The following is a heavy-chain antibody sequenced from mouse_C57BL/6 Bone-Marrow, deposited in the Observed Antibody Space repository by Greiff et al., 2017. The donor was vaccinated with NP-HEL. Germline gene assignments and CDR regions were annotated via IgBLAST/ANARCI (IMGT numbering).Heavy chain of an antibody. Sequence: VQRVESGAELVKPGASVKLSCKASGYTFTEYTIHWVKQRSGQGLEWIGWFYPGSGSIKYNEKFKDKATLTAAKSSSTVYMELSRLTSEDSAVYFCARHEGFTTVVDAWFAYWGQGTLVTVSA. CDR2: FYPGSGSI. J-gene: IGHJ3*01. CDR1: GYTFTEYT. D-gene: IGHD1-1*01. CDR3: ARHEGFTTVVDAWFAY. V-gene: IGHV1-62-2*01.